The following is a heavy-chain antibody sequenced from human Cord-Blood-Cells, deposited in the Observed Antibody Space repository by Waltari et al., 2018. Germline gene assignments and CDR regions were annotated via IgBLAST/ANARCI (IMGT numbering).Heavy chain of an antibody. CDR2: IIPIFGTA. J-gene: IGHJ6*02. V-gene: IGHV1-69*12. CDR1: GGTFSSYA. CDR3: ARDRLKPHCSSTSCYYYYYGMDV. Sequence: QVQLVQSGAAVKKPGSSVKVSCKPSGGTFSSYAISWVRQAPGQGLEWMGGIIPIFGTANYAQKFQGRVTITADESTSTAYMELSSLRSEDTAVYYCARDRLKPHCSSTSCYYYYYGMDVWGQGTTVTVSS. D-gene: IGHD2-2*01.